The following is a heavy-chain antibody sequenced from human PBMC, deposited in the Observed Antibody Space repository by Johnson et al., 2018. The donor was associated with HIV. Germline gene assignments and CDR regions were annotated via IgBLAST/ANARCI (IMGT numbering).Heavy chain of an antibody. CDR3: AILGWGAFDI. CDR2: ILSDGSNI. V-gene: IGHV3-30*04. J-gene: IGHJ3*02. CDR1: GFTFSSYA. Sequence: QVHLVESGGGVVQPGRSLRLSCAASGFTFSSYAMHWVRQAPGKGLEWVSIILSDGSNIYYADSVKGRFTVSRDNSKNTLYLQMDSLRAEDTAVYYCAILGWGAFDIWGQGTMVTVSS. D-gene: IGHD2-21*01.